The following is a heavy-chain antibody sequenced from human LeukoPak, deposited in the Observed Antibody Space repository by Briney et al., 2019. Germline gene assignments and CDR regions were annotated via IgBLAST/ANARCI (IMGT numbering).Heavy chain of an antibody. Sequence: ASEKVSCKASGYTFTSYGISWVRQAPRQGLEWMGWISAYNGNTNYAQKLQGRVTMTTDTSTSTGYMELRRLRTDDTAVYYCARTANWGFDYWGQGTLVTVSS. CDR1: GYTFTSYG. CDR2: ISAYNGNT. J-gene: IGHJ4*02. D-gene: IGHD7-27*01. CDR3: ARTANWGFDY. V-gene: IGHV1-18*01.